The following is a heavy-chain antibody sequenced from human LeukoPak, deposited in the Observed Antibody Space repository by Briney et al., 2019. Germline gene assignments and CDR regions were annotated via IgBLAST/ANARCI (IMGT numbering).Heavy chain of an antibody. CDR2: IYYSGST. J-gene: IGHJ4*02. CDR3: ARGTKQWLVRAHFDY. CDR1: GGSFSGYY. D-gene: IGHD6-19*01. Sequence: PSETLSLTCAVYGGSFSGYYWGWIRQPPGKGLEWIGSIYYSGSTYYNPSLKSRVTISVDTSKNQFSLKLSSVTAADTAVYYCARGTKQWLVRAHFDYWGQGTLVTVSS. V-gene: IGHV4-34*01.